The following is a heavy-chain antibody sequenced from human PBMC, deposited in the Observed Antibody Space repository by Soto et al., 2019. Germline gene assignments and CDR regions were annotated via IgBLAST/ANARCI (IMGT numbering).Heavy chain of an antibody. CDR1: GGSISSGGYY. CDR2: IYYSGST. Sequence: QVQLQESGPGLVKPSQTLSLTCTVSGGSISSGGYYWSWIRQHPGKGLEWIGYIYYSGSTYYNPSPKSRVTISVDTSKNQFSLKLSSVTAADTAVYYCARDYGDASSWYFDLWGRGTLVTVSS. J-gene: IGHJ2*01. CDR3: ARDYGDASSWYFDL. V-gene: IGHV4-31*03. D-gene: IGHD4-17*01.